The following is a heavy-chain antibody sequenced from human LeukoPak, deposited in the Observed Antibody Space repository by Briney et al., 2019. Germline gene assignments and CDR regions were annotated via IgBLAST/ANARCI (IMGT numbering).Heavy chain of an antibody. Sequence: GGSLRLSCAASGFTFSIYWMHWVRQAPGKGLVWVSRINTDGSSTSYADSVKGRLTISRDNAKNTLYLQMNSLRAEDTAVYYCARVSSSSWWALDYWGQGTLVTVSS. D-gene: IGHD6-13*01. CDR2: INTDGSST. CDR3: ARVSSSSWWALDY. V-gene: IGHV3-74*01. J-gene: IGHJ4*02. CDR1: GFTFSIYW.